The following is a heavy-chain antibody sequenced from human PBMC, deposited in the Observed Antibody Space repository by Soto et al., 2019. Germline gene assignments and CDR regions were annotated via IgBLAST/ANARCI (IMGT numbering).Heavy chain of an antibody. CDR1: GFTFSSSW. Sequence: GGSLRLSCAASGFTFSSSWMHWVRQAPGKGLVWVSRVSGDGSSTNYADSVKGRFTISRDNAKNTLYLQMNSLRDEDTAVYYCAGCRFLEWLLGPPYNWFDPWGQGTLVTVSS. V-gene: IGHV3-74*01. CDR3: AGCRFLEWLLGPPYNWFDP. CDR2: VSGDGSST. D-gene: IGHD3-3*01. J-gene: IGHJ5*02.